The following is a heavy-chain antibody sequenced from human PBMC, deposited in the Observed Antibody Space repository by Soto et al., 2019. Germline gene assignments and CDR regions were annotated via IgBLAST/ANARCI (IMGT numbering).Heavy chain of an antibody. CDR3: SRGTYYTQSSGLHADY. Sequence: QVQLVESGGGEVQPGGSLRVSCATSGFTFNDYAMYWVRQAPGQGLEWVAMISSDGHHQFYVDNLRGRFTVSRDNSKNSLFLQMNSLRPEDTAVYYCSRGTYYTQSSGLHADYWGPGAVVTVSS. CDR1: GFTFNDYA. V-gene: IGHV3-30*03. CDR2: ISSDGHHQ. D-gene: IGHD3-22*01. J-gene: IGHJ4*02.